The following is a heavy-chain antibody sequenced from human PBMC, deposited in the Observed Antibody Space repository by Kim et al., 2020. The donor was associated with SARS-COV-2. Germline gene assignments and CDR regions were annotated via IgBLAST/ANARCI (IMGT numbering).Heavy chain of an antibody. V-gene: IGHV3-21*01. CDR3: ARDFGAYYAMLTGFHLGGMDV. CDR2: FSSSSSYI. D-gene: IGHD3-9*01. J-gene: IGHJ6*02. Sequence: GGSLRLSCAASGFTFSSYSMNWVRQAPGKGLEWVSRFSSSSSYIYYADSVMGRFTISRDNAKNTMYLQMNSLRAEDTAVYYCARDFGAYYAMLTGFHLGGMDVWGQGTTVTVSS. CDR1: GFTFSSYS.